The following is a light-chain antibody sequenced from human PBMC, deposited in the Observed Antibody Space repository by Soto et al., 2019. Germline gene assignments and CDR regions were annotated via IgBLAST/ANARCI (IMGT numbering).Light chain of an antibody. CDR1: QSVSSN. CDR3: QQYNNWPFT. V-gene: IGKV3D-15*01. Sequence: EIVMTQSPATLSVSPGERATLSCRASQSVSSNLAWYQQKPGQVPRLLIYGASTRATGIPARFSGSRSGTEFTLTLSSLQSEDFAVYYCQQYNNWPFTFGPGTKVDIK. J-gene: IGKJ3*01. CDR2: GAS.